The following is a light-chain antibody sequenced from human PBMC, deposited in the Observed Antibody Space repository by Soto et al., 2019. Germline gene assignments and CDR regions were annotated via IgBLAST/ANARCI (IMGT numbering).Light chain of an antibody. CDR1: QSISSW. J-gene: IGKJ3*01. V-gene: IGKV1-5*01. CDR2: DAS. CDR3: QQYDTYPL. Sequence: DIQMTQSPSTLSASVGDRGTITCRSSQSISSWLAWYQQKPGKAPKLLIYDASSLESGVPSRFSGSGSGTEFTLTISSLQPDDFATYYCQQYDTYPLFGPGTKVDVK.